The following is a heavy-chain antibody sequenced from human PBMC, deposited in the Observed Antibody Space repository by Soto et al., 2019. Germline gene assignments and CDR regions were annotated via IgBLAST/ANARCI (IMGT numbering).Heavy chain of an antibody. Sequence: GGSLRLSCAASGFTFSSYAMSWVRQAPGKGLEWVSAISGSGGSTYYADSVKGRFTISRDNSKNTLYLQMNSLRAAETTADYCGRRSGSSYYYYMDVWGKGTTVTVSS. J-gene: IGHJ6*03. CDR2: ISGSGGST. CDR3: GRRSGSSYYYYMDV. CDR1: GFTFSSYA. D-gene: IGHD3-3*01. V-gene: IGHV3-23*01.